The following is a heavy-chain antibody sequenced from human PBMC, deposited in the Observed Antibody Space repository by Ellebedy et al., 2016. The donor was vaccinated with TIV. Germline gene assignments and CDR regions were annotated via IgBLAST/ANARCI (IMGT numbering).Heavy chain of an antibody. CDR2: INHSGST. CDR3: ARPSNDYGDFDY. J-gene: IGHJ4*02. D-gene: IGHD4-17*01. V-gene: IGHV4-34*01. CDR1: GGSFSGYY. Sequence: SETLSLTCAVYGGSFSGYYWSWIRQPPGKGLEWIGEINHSGSTNYNPSLKSRVTISVDTSKNQFSLKLSSVTAADTAVYYCARPSNDYGDFDYWGQGTLVTVSS.